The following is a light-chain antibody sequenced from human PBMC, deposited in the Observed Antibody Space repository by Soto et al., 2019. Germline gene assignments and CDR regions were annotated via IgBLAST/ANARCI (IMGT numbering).Light chain of an antibody. CDR1: QSVSSY. CDR2: DAS. V-gene: IGKV3-11*01. J-gene: IGKJ1*01. Sequence: EIVLTQSPATLSLSPGERATLSCRASQSVSSYLAWYQQKPGQAPRLLIYDASNRATGIPARFSGSGSGTDFTLTSSSLEPEDFAVYYCQQRSNWPTFGQGTKVELK. CDR3: QQRSNWPT.